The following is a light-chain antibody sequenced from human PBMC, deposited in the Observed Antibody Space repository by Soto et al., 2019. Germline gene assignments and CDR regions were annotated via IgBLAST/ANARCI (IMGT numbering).Light chain of an antibody. CDR3: QQYNIFWT. CDR2: DVP. V-gene: IGKV1-5*01. J-gene: IGKJ1*01. Sequence: DITLTQYHSTLSASVQNRITMXCRASQSISTWLAWYQQKPGKAPKLLIYDVPSLESGVPSRFSGSGSGTEFTLTISSLQPDDFATYYCQQYNIFWTFGQGTKV. CDR1: QSISTW.